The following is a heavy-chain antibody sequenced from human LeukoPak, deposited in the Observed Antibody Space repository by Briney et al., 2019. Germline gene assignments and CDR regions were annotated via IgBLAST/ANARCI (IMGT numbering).Heavy chain of an antibody. D-gene: IGHD3-16*02. CDR2: IYYSGST. CDR1: GGSISSYY. V-gene: IGHV4-59*01. Sequence: SETLSLTCTVSGGSISSYYWSWIRQPPGKGLEWIGYIYYSGSTNYNPSLKSRVTISVDTSKNQFSLKLSSVTAADTAVYYCAGGSYVWGSYRLDYWGQGTLVTVSS. CDR3: AGGSYVWGSYRLDY. J-gene: IGHJ4*02.